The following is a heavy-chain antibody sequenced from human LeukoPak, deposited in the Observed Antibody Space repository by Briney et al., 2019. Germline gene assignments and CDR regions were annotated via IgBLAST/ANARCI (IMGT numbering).Heavy chain of an antibody. J-gene: IGHJ4*02. CDR1: GYTFTGYY. V-gene: IGHV1-2*02. CDR3: AKTYDFWSGYSTHYYFDY. CDR2: INPNSGGT. D-gene: IGHD3-3*01. Sequence: GASVKVSCKASGYTFTGYYMHWVRRAPGQGLEWMGWINPNSGGTNYAQKFQGRVTMTRDTSISTAYMELSRLRSDDTAVYYCAKTYDFWSGYSTHYYFDYWGQGTLVTVSS.